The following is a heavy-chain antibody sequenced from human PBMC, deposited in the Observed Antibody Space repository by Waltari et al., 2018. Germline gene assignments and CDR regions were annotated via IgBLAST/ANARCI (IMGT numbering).Heavy chain of an antibody. J-gene: IGHJ5*02. D-gene: IGHD3-10*01. Sequence: QVQLQQWGAGLLKPSETLSLTCAVYGGSFSGYYWSWIRQPPGKGLEWIGESNHSGSTNYNPSLKSRVTISVDTSKNQFSLKLSSVTAADTAVYYCARGRGSPGRRFDPWGQGTLVTVSS. V-gene: IGHV4-34*01. CDR1: GGSFSGYY. CDR2: SNHSGST. CDR3: ARGRGSPGRRFDP.